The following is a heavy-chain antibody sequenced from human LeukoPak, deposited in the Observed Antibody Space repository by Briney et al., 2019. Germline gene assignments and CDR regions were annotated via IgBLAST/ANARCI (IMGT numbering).Heavy chain of an antibody. Sequence: ASVKVSCKASGGTFSSYAISWVRQATGQGLEWMGWMNPNSGNTGYAQKFQGRVTMTRNTSISTAYMELSSLRSEDTAVYYCARAAAGLTYYYYGMDVWGQGTTVTVSS. V-gene: IGHV1-8*02. CDR3: ARAAAGLTYYYYGMDV. CDR1: GGTFSSYA. CDR2: MNPNSGNT. D-gene: IGHD6-13*01. J-gene: IGHJ6*02.